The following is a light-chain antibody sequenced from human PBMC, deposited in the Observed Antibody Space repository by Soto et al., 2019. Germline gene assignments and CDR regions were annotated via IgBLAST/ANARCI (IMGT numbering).Light chain of an antibody. CDR3: QPVRSSPPKYT. Sequence: EVVSTQSPGTLSLSPGERATLSCRASQTVSSSHLAWYKQKPGQAPWLLIYVASDRATDIPDRFSGSGSGTDCTRPSSRLDPQDFAVHYGQPVRSSPPKYTSGQGTKLEIK. CDR1: QTVSSSH. CDR2: VAS. J-gene: IGKJ2*01. V-gene: IGKV3-20*01.